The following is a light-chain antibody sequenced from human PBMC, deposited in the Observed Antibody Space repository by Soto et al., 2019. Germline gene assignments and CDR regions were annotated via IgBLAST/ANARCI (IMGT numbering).Light chain of an antibody. Sequence: EIVLIQSPATLSLSPGERATLSCRASQSVSSNLAWYQQNPGQAPRLLIFDASNRATGIPARFSGSGSGTEFTLTISSLQSEDFALYYCQQYSQWPLYTFGQGTKV. CDR1: QSVSSN. CDR3: QQYSQWPLYT. V-gene: IGKV3D-15*01. CDR2: DAS. J-gene: IGKJ2*01.